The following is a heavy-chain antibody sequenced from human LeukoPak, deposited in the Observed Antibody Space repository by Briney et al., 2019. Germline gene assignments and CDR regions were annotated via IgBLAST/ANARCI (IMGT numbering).Heavy chain of an antibody. Sequence: GGSLRLSCAASGFTFSSYSMNWVRQAPGKGLEWVANIKQDGSETYYVDSVKGRFTISRDNAENSLYLQMNSLRDEDTAVYYCARSANTGWWNYWGQGALVTVSS. CDR3: ARSANTGWWNY. CDR1: GFTFSSYS. V-gene: IGHV3-7*01. D-gene: IGHD6-19*01. CDR2: IKQDGSET. J-gene: IGHJ4*02.